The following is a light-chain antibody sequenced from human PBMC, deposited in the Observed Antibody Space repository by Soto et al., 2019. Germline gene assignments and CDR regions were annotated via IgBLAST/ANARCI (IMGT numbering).Light chain of an antibody. CDR1: HDINSF. Sequence: DIQMTQSPLSLSASVGDRVTITCRASHDINSFLNWYQQIPGKAPKLLIYAASSLQSGAPSRFSGSGSVTDFTLTISSLHPEDSATYYCQQNYKTPRTFGQGTKVEIK. V-gene: IGKV1-39*01. CDR3: QQNYKTPRT. CDR2: AAS. J-gene: IGKJ1*01.